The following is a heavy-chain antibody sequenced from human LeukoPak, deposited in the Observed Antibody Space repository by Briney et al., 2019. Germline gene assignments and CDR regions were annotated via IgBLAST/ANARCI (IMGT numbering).Heavy chain of an antibody. CDR1: GYTFTAYY. J-gene: IGHJ4*02. CDR2: MNPNSGDT. V-gene: IGHV1-8*03. D-gene: IGHD6-6*01. CDR3: ARRSIAARQSLDY. Sequence: ASVKVSCKASGYTFTAYYIHWVRQATGQGLEWMGWMNPNSGDTVYAQKFQGRVTITRKTSITTAYMELSSLRSEDTAVYYCARRSIAARQSLDYWGQGTLVTVSS.